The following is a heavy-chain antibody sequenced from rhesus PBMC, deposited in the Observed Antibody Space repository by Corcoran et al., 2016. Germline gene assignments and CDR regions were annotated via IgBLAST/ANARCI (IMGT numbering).Heavy chain of an antibody. Sequence: QLQLQESGPGLVKPSETLSLTCAVSGGSISSNYWSWIRQPPGQGLEWIGRSSGGGVSTAYKPSLMIRVTISADPSKKQFALKLSSVTAADTAVYYCARGPSFDYWGQGVLVTVSS. CDR2: SSGGGVST. CDR1: GGSISSNY. V-gene: IGHV4-173*01. J-gene: IGHJ4*01. D-gene: IGHD5-12*01. CDR3: ARGPSFDY.